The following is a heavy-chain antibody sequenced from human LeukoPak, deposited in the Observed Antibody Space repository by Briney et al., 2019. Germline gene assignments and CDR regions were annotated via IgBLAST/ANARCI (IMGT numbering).Heavy chain of an antibody. J-gene: IGHJ5*02. Sequence: ASVNVSFKASGYTFIVYYIHWVRQAPGQGPEWMGRINPDSGDTKYGQNFQGRVTLTRYTSISTAYMELSSLRSDDTAVYYCARDPSDSRYYDHWGQGTLVTVSS. CDR2: INPDSGDT. CDR3: ARDPSDSRYYDH. V-gene: IGHV1-2*06. CDR1: GYTFIVYY. D-gene: IGHD3-22*01.